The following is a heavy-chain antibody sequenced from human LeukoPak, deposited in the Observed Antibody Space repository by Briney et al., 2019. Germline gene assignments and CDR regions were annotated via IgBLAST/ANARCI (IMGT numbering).Heavy chain of an antibody. CDR3: ARDLRGIRRNDY. CDR2: INPSGGST. V-gene: IGHV1-46*01. CDR1: GYTFTSYY. J-gene: IGHJ4*02. D-gene: IGHD3-16*01. Sequence: GASVKVSCKASGYTFTSYYMHWVRQAPGQGLEWMGIINPSGGSTSYAQKFQGRVTMTSDTSISTAYMELSRLRSDDTAVYYCARDLRGIRRNDYWGQGTLVTVSS.